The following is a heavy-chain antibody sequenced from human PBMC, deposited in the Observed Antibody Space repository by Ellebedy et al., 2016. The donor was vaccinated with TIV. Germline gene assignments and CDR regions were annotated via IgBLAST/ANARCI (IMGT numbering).Heavy chain of an antibody. D-gene: IGHD6-25*01. CDR3: ARVRRGSSGLDV. J-gene: IGHJ6*02. CDR2: INPDSGGT. CDR1: GYTFTAYY. V-gene: IGHV1-2*02. Sequence: ASVKVSCKASGYTFTAYYMHWVRQAPGQGLEWMGWINPDSGGTNFAQKFKGRVTVTRDTSVNTAYMELSRLESDDTAVYYCARVRRGSSGLDVWGQGTTVTVS.